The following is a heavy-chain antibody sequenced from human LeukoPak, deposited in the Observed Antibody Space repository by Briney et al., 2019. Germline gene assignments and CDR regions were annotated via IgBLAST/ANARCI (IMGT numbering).Heavy chain of an antibody. V-gene: IGHV4-34*01. CDR2: INHSGST. D-gene: IGHD3-10*01. CDR3: ARWSGGSGSYHLGNYGMDV. J-gene: IGHJ6*04. Sequence: SETLSLTCAVYGGSFSGYYWSWLRQPPGKGLEWIGEINHSGSTNYNPSLKSRVTISVDTSKNQFSLKLSSVTAADTAVYYCARWSGGSGSYHLGNYGMDVWGKGTTVTVSS. CDR1: GGSFSGYY.